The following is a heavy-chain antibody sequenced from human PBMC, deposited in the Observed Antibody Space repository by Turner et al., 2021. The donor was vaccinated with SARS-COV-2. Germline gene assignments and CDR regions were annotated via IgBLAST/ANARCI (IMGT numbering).Heavy chain of an antibody. J-gene: IGHJ4*02. V-gene: IGHV3-30*18. Sequence: QVQLVESGGGVVQPGRSLRLSCAASGFTFSSYGMHWVRQAPGKGLEWVAVISYDGSNNYYADSVKGRFTISRDNSKNTLYLQMNSLRAEDTAVYYCAKGGWYYDILTGSYFEYWGQGTLVTVSS. CDR2: ISYDGSNN. D-gene: IGHD3-9*01. CDR3: AKGGWYYDILTGSYFEY. CDR1: GFTFSSYG.